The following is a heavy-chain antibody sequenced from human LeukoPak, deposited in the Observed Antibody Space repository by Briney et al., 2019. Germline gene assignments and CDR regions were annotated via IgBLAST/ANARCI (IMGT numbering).Heavy chain of an antibody. Sequence: GGSLRLSCAASGFTFHDYAMHWVRQAPGKGLEYVSVIRGGGGVQYYAASVKGRFTISRDNSKNTLYLQMNSLRAEDTAVYYCAKSSHIFGNDALDIWGQGTMVTVSS. CDR1: GFTFHDYA. V-gene: IGHV3-23*01. J-gene: IGHJ3*02. D-gene: IGHD3-3*02. CDR2: IRGGGGVQ. CDR3: AKSSHIFGNDALDI.